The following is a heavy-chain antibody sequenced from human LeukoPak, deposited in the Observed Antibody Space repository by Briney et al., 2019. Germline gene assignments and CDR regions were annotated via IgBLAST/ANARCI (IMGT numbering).Heavy chain of an antibody. Sequence: GASLQISCQCSGSTFTNYWIGWVRPLRGKGLEWMGIIYPGDSDTRYSPSFQGQVTISVDKSISTAYLQWSSLKASDTAMYYCARRSTGWYQDYWGQGTLVTVSS. CDR3: ARRSTGWYQDY. V-gene: IGHV5-51*01. J-gene: IGHJ4*02. CDR2: IYPGDSDT. CDR1: GSTFTNYW. D-gene: IGHD6-19*01.